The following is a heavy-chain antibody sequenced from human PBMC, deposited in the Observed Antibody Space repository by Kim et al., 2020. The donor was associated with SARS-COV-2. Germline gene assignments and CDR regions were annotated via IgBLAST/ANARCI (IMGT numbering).Heavy chain of an antibody. V-gene: IGHV4-34*01. CDR2: INHSGST. D-gene: IGHD5-18*01. CDR3: ARGVDTAMVFFDY. CDR1: GGSFSGYY. Sequence: SETLSLTCAVYGGSFSGYYWSWIRQPPGKGLEWIGEINHSGSTNYNPSLKSRVTISVDTSKNQFSLKLSSVTAADTAVYYCARGVDTAMVFFDYWGQGTL. J-gene: IGHJ4*02.